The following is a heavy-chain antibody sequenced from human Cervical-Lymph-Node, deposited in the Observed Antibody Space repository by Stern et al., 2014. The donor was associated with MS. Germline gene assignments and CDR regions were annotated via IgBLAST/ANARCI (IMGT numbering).Heavy chain of an antibody. CDR2: INPSGGST. J-gene: IGHJ6*02. Sequence: VQLVQSGAEVKKPGASVKVSCKASGYTFTNYYMHWVRPAPGQGLEGMGIINPSGGSTSYAQKFQGRVTMTRDTSTSTVYMELSSLRSEDTAVYYCAREVAGHRLGMMDVWGQGTTVTVSS. D-gene: IGHD6-19*01. CDR1: GYTFTNYY. V-gene: IGHV1-46*01. CDR3: AREVAGHRLGMMDV.